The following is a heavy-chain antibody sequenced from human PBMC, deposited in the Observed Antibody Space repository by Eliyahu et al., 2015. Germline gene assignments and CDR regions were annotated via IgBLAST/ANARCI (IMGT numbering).Heavy chain of an antibody. CDR1: GGSISTSIYY. CDR2: XYYTGST. CDR3: ARRGDGGKSFDY. D-gene: IGHD4-23*01. V-gene: IGHV4-39*01. Sequence: QLQLQXSGPGLVKPSETLSLTCTVXGGSISTSIYYXGWIRQPPGKGLEWIGSXYYTGSTYYNASLKSRVTISVDTSKNQFFLKVSSMTGADTAVYFCARRGDGGKSFDYWGQGTLVTVSS. J-gene: IGHJ4*02.